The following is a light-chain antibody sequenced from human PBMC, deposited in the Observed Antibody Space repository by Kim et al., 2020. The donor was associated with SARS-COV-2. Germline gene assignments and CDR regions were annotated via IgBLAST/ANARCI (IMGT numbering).Light chain of an antibody. V-gene: IGKV3-20*01. J-gene: IGKJ2*01. CDR1: HDRRGTT. CDR3: KQYGSPPPT. Sequence: LYHGERATPSCRARHDRRGTTVAGYQQRPGQAPRLLIHGASTRATGIPDRFSGSGSATDFTLTISRLEPEDFAVYFCKQYGSPPPTFGQGTKLEI. CDR2: GAS.